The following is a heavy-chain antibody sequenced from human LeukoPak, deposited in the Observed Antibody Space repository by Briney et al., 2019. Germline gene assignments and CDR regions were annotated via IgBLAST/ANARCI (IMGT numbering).Heavy chain of an antibody. J-gene: IGHJ4*02. CDR2: IDYSGST. D-gene: IGHD5-18*01. V-gene: IGHV4-39*01. CDR1: GGSISSSSYY. CDR3: ARVTSFDY. Sequence: SETLSLTCTVSGGSISSSSYYWGWIRQPPGKGLEWIGSIDYSGSTYYNPSLKSRVTISVDTSKNQFSLKLSSVTAADTAVYYCARVTSFDYWGQGTLVTVSS.